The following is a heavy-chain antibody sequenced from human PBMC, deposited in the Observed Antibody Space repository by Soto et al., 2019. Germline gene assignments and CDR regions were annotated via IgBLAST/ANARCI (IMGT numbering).Heavy chain of an antibody. CDR1: GFTFSSYA. J-gene: IGHJ4*02. V-gene: IGHV3-23*01. CDR2: ISGSGVST. Sequence: GGSLRLSCAASGFTFSSYAMSWVRQAPGKGLEWVSAISGSGVSTYYADSVKGRFTISRDNSKNSLYLQMNSLRAEDTAVYYCAKSPGMYYYDSSGYYHYDYWGQGTLVTVSS. CDR3: AKSPGMYYYDSSGYYHYDY. D-gene: IGHD3-22*01.